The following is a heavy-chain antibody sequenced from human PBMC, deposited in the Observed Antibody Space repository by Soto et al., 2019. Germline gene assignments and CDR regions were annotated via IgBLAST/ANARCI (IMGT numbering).Heavy chain of an antibody. CDR3: ETPYFSSSSMFDY. CDR2: IYHTGTT. D-gene: IGHD6-6*01. CDR1: GDSISSSTYY. Sequence: SETLSLTCTVSGDSISSSTYYWGWIRQPPGKGLEWIGCIYHTGTTYYNPSLKSRVTISVDTSKNQFSLKLSSVTAADTAVYYCETPYFSSSSMFDYWGQGTLVTVSS. J-gene: IGHJ4*02. V-gene: IGHV4-39*01.